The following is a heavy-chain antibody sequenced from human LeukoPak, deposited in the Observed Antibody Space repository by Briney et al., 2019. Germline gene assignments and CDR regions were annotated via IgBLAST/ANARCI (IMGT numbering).Heavy chain of an antibody. CDR3: AKDLHSGWYVGYFDY. CDR1: GFTVSSNY. D-gene: IGHD6-19*01. V-gene: IGHV3-53*01. Sequence: GGSLRLSCAASGFTVSSNYMSWVRQAPGKGLEWVSVIYSGGRTYYADSVKGRFTISRDNSKNTLYLEMNRLRAEDTAVYYCAKDLHSGWYVGYFDYWGQGTLVTVSS. CDR2: IYSGGRT. J-gene: IGHJ4*02.